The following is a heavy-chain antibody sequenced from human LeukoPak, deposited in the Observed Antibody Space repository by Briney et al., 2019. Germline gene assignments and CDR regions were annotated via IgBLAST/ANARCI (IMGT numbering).Heavy chain of an antibody. D-gene: IGHD3-10*01. CDR3: ARPSYVYGSGSSSPPDY. CDR2: INAGNGNT. J-gene: IGHJ4*02. Sequence: ASVKVSCKASGYTFTSYAMHWVRQAPGQRLEWMGWINAGNGNTKYSQKFQGRVTITRDTSASTAYMELSSLRSEDTAVYYCARPSYVYGSGSSSPPDYWGQGTLVTVSS. CDR1: GYTFTSYA. V-gene: IGHV1-3*01.